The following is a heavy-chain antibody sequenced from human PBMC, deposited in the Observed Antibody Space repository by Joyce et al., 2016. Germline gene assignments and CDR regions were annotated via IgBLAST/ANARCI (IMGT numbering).Heavy chain of an antibody. CDR3: ARDLVTMGYYGMDV. D-gene: IGHD4-23*01. CDR1: GFTVSSNY. Sequence: EVQLVESGGGLVQPGGSLRLSCAASGFTVSSNYMSWGRQAPGKGLEWVAVIYSGGNTYSADSVKGRFTISRDNSKNTVYLQMNSLRAEDTAVYYCARDLVTMGYYGMDVWGQGTTVTVSS. CDR2: IYSGGNT. V-gene: IGHV3-66*02. J-gene: IGHJ6*02.